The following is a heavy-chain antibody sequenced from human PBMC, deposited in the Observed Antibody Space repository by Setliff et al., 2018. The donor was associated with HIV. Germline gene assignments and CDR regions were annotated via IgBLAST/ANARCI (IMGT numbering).Heavy chain of an antibody. CDR2: INQDGSEQ. Sequence: GGSPRPSCAASGFTFSNYWMTWVRQAPGKGLEWVANINQDGSEQNFVDSVTGRFTISRDNAKNSLYMQMNSLRSEDTALYYCAKGHSGSIAARGYYFDYWGQGTLVTVSS. D-gene: IGHD6-6*01. J-gene: IGHJ4*02. CDR3: AKGHSGSIAARGYYFDY. CDR1: GFTFSNYW. V-gene: IGHV3-7*03.